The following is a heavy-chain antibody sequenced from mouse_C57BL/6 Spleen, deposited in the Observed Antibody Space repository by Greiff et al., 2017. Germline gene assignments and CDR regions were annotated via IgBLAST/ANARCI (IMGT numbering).Heavy chain of an antibody. V-gene: IGHV1-39*01. CDR2: INPNYGTP. Sequence: EVQLQQSGPELVKPGASVKISCKASGYSFTDYNMNWVKQSNGKSLECIGVINPNYGTPSYNQKFKGKATLTVDQSSSTAYMLINSLTSEDSAVYYCARCGLLRSGKAMDYWGQGTSVTVSS. J-gene: IGHJ4*01. D-gene: IGHD1-1*01. CDR3: ARCGLLRSGKAMDY. CDR1: GYSFTDYN.